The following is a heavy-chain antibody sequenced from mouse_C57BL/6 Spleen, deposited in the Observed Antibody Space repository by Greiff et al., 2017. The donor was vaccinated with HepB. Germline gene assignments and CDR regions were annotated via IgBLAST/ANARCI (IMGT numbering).Heavy chain of an antibody. D-gene: IGHD6-1*01. CDR3: ARDLWDYYAMDY. CDR2: IYPGDGDT. J-gene: IGHJ4*01. CDR1: GYAFSSSW. Sequence: QVQLQQSGPELVKPGASVKISCKASGYAFSSSWMNWVKQRPGKGLEWIGRIYPGDGDTNYNGKFKGKATLTADKSSSTAYMQLSSLTSEDSAVYFCARDLWDYYAMDYWGQGTSVTVSS. V-gene: IGHV1-82*01.